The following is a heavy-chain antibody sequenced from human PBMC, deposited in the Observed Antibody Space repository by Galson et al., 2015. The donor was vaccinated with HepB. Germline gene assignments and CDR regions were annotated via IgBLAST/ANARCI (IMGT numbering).Heavy chain of an antibody. CDR1: GFTFSSYS. CDR2: ISSSSSTI. D-gene: IGHD6-19*01. J-gene: IGHJ4*02. CDR3: ARDLSVAGRDY. Sequence: SLRLSCAASGFTFSSYSMNWVRQAPGRGLEWVSYISSSSSTIYYADSVKGRFTISRDNAKNSLYLQMNSLRDKDTAVYYCARDLSVAGRDYWGQGTLVTVSS. V-gene: IGHV3-48*02.